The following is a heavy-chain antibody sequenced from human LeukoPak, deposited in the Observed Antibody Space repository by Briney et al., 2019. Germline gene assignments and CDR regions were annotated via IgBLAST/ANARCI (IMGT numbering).Heavy chain of an antibody. CDR3: ARRNYYYDSSAYYSRYYFDY. V-gene: IGHV5-51*01. CDR1: TYIFTNYW. Sequence: GESLKISCKGSTYIFTNYWIAWVRQMPGKGLEWMGIIYPGDSDTRYSPSFQGQVTISADKSISTAYLQWSSLRASDTAMCYCARRNYYYDSSAYYSRYYFDYWGQGTLVTVSS. J-gene: IGHJ4*02. CDR2: IYPGDSDT. D-gene: IGHD3-22*01.